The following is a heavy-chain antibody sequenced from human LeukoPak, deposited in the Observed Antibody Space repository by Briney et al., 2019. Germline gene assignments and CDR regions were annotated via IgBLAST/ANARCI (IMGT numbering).Heavy chain of an antibody. Sequence: PSETLSLTCTVSGGSISSGDYYWSWIRQPPGKGLEWIGYIYYSGSTNYNPSLKSRVTISVDTSKNQFSLKLSSVAAADTAVYYCAAGDIVVVPASYNYWGQGTLVTVSS. J-gene: IGHJ4*02. V-gene: IGHV4-61*08. CDR2: IYYSGST. CDR3: AAGDIVVVPASYNY. D-gene: IGHD2-2*01. CDR1: GGSISSGDYY.